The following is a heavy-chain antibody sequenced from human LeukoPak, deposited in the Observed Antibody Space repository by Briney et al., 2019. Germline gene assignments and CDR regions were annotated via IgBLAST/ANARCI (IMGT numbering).Heavy chain of an antibody. CDR1: GFTFSSYG. Sequence: PGGSLRLSCAASGFTFSSYGMHWVRQAPGKGLEWVAFIRYDGSNKYYADSVKGRFTISRDNSKSTLYLQMNSLRAEDTAVYYCAKVRWDNSGWYYLDDWGQGTLVTVSS. CDR3: AKVRWDNSGWYYLDD. V-gene: IGHV3-30*02. J-gene: IGHJ4*02. D-gene: IGHD6-19*01. CDR2: IRYDGSNK.